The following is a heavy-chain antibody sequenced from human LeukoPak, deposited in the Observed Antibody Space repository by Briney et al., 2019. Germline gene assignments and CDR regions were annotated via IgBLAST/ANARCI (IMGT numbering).Heavy chain of an antibody. CDR2: ISGSGGST. V-gene: IGHV3-23*01. CDR3: TTLEVVVVAATTDSFDY. Sequence: GGSLRLSCAASGFTFSSYAMSWVRQAPGKGLEWVSAISGSGGSTYYADSVKGRFTISRDNSKNTLYLQMNSLKTEDTAVYYCTTLEVVVVAATTDSFDYWGQGTLVTVSS. D-gene: IGHD2-15*01. CDR1: GFTFSSYA. J-gene: IGHJ4*02.